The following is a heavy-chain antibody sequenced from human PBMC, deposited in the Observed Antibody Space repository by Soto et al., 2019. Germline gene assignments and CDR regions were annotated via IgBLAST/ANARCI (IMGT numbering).Heavy chain of an antibody. D-gene: IGHD2-2*02. J-gene: IGHJ4*02. Sequence: QVQLVQSGAEVKKPGSSVKVSCKASGGTFSSYTISWVRQAPGQGLEWMGRIIPILGIANYAQKFQGRVTITADKSTRTAYMERSRLRSEDTAVYYCAMEYCSSTSCYRDYWGQGTLVTVSS. V-gene: IGHV1-69*02. CDR3: AMEYCSSTSCYRDY. CDR2: IIPILGIA. CDR1: GGTFSSYT.